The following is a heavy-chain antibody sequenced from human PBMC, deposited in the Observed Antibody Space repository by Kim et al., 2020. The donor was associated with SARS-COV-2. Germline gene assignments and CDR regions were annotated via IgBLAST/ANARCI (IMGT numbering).Heavy chain of an antibody. CDR2: IDPSDSYT. V-gene: IGHV5-10-1*01. D-gene: IGHD3-9*01. CDR1: GYSFTSYW. CDR3: ARHFSPNYDMLTGYSPPVFDY. J-gene: IGHJ4*02. Sequence: GESLKISCKGSGYSFTSYWISWVRQMPGKGLEWMGRIDPSDSYTNYSPSFQGHVTISADKSISTAYLQWSSLKASDTAMYYCARHFSPNYDMLTGYSPPVFDYWGQGTLVTVSS.